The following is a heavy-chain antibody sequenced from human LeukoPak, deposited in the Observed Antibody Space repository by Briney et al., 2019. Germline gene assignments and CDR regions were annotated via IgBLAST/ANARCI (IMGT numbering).Heavy chain of an antibody. Sequence: GGSLRLSCAASGFTFSSYSMYWVRQAPGKGLEWVSSISSSSSYIYYADSVKGRFTISRDNAKNSLYLQMNSLRAEDTAVYYCARDPEYDSSGYPNWGQGTLVTVSS. J-gene: IGHJ4*02. V-gene: IGHV3-21*01. D-gene: IGHD3-22*01. CDR2: ISSSSSYI. CDR1: GFTFSSYS. CDR3: ARDPEYDSSGYPN.